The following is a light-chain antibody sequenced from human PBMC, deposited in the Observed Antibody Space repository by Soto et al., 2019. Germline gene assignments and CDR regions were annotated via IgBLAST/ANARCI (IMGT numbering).Light chain of an antibody. CDR1: SSDVGGYNY. V-gene: IGLV2-14*01. CDR3: SSYAGNNNFVV. Sequence: QSALTQPASVSGSPGQSITISCTGTSSDVGGYNYVSWYQQHPGKAPKLMIYEVSNRPSGVSNRFSGSKSDNTASLTVSGLQAEDEADYYCSSYAGNNNFVVFGGGTKLTVL. CDR2: EVS. J-gene: IGLJ2*01.